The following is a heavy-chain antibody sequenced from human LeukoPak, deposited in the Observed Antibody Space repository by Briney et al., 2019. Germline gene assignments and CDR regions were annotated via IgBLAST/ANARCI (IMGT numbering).Heavy chain of an antibody. J-gene: IGHJ3*02. CDR3: ARDYNYDSSAYDDALDI. CDR2: IIPIFHTA. V-gene: IGHV1-69*05. Sequence: SVKVSCKASGGTFGSHGINWVRQAPGQGLEWMGGIIPIFHTANYAQNFQDRLTITTDESTNTVYMELSSLRSEDTAVYYCARDYNYDSSAYDDALDIWGQGTMVTVSS. D-gene: IGHD3-22*01. CDR1: GGTFGSHG.